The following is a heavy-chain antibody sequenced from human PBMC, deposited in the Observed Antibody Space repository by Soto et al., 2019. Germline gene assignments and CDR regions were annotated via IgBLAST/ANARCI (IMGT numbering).Heavy chain of an antibody. D-gene: IGHD1-1*01. CDR2: ISHSGRT. J-gene: IGHJ5*02. Sequence: SETLSLTCGVSSGSISSRNWWSWVRQPPGKGLEWIGEISHSGRTNYNPSLESRVTMSVDKSRNQFYPKLNFVTAADTAVYYCATQTYSYNWHHWGQGTLVTVSS. CDR3: ATQTYSYNWHH. CDR1: SGSISSRNW. V-gene: IGHV4-4*02.